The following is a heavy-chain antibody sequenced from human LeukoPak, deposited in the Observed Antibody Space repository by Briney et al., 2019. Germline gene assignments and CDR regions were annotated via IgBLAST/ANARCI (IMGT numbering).Heavy chain of an antibody. D-gene: IGHD5-12*01. V-gene: IGHV1-18*01. J-gene: IGHJ4*02. CDR2: ISAYNGNT. CDR1: GYTFTSYG. Sequence: ASVKVSCKASGYTFTSYGISWVRQAPGQGLEWMGWISAYNGNTNYAQKLQGRVTMTTDTSTSTAYMELSSLRSEDTAVYYCASHRGYSGLRDLEGYWGQGTLVTVSS. CDR3: ASHRGYSGLRDLEGY.